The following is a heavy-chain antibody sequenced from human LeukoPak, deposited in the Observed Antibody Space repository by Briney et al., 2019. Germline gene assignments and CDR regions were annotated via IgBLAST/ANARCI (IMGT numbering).Heavy chain of an antibody. CDR3: AKPSRRYDILTGYGDYYYNYYMDV. CDR1: GFTFSTYA. CDR2: IRYDGSNK. V-gene: IGHV3-30*02. J-gene: IGHJ6*03. Sequence: PGGSLRLSCSASGFTFSTYAMHWVRQAPGKGLEWVAFIRYDGSNKYYADSVKGRFTISRDNSKNTLYLQMNSLRAEDTAVYYCAKPSRRYDILTGYGDYYYNYYMDVWGKGTTVTISS. D-gene: IGHD3-9*01.